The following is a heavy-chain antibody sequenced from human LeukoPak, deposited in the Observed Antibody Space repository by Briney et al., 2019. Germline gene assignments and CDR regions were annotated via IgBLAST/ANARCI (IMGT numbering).Heavy chain of an antibody. CDR1: GGSISSSSYY. CDR2: IYYSGST. CDR3: ARLFFDFWSGSYFDY. Sequence: SETLSLTCTVSGGSISSSSYYWGWIRQPPGKGLEWIGSIYYSGSTYYNPSLKSRVTISVDTSKNQFSLKLSSVTAADTAVYYCARLFFDFWSGSYFDYWGQGTLVTVSS. D-gene: IGHD3-3*01. J-gene: IGHJ4*02. V-gene: IGHV4-39*01.